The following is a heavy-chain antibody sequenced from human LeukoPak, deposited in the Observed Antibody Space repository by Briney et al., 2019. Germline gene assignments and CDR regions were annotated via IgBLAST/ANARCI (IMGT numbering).Heavy chain of an antibody. V-gene: IGHV4-59*01. J-gene: IGHJ5*02. CDR3: ARARRWFDP. CDR2: IYYSGST. Sequence: SETLSLTCTVSGGSISSYYWSWIRQPPGKGLEWIGYIYYSGSTNYNPSLKSRVTISVDTSKNQFSLKLSSVTAADTAVYYCARARRWFDPWGQGTLVTVSS. CDR1: GGSISSYY.